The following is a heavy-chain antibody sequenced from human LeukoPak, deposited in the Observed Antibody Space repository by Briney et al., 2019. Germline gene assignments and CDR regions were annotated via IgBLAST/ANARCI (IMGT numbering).Heavy chain of an antibody. CDR3: ARGLRADIVVVVAAPDYYYYMDV. Sequence: ASVKVFCKASGYTFTGYYMHWVRQAPGQGLEWMGRINPNSGGTNYAQKFQGRVTMTRDTSISTAYMELSRLISDDTAIYYCARGLRADIVVVVAAPDYYYYMDVWGKGTTVTVSS. CDR2: INPNSGGT. D-gene: IGHD2-15*01. CDR1: GYTFTGYY. V-gene: IGHV1-2*06. J-gene: IGHJ6*03.